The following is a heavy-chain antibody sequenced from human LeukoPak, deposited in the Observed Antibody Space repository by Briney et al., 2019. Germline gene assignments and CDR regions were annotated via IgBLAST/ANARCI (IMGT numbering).Heavy chain of an antibody. V-gene: IGHV4-34*01. Sequence: SETLSLTCTVSGYSITNGYYWSWIRQPPGKGLEWIGEINHSGSTNYNPSLKSRVTISVDTSKNQFSLKLSSVTAADTAVYYCARQTGSGLFILPGGQGTLVTVSS. CDR1: GYSITNGYY. CDR3: ARQTGSGLFILP. D-gene: IGHD3/OR15-3a*01. J-gene: IGHJ4*02. CDR2: INHSGST.